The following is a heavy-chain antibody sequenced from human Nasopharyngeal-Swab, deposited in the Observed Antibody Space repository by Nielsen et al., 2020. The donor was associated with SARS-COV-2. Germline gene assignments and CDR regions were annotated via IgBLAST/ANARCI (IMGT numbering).Heavy chain of an antibody. Sequence: GESLKISCAASGFTFSSSAISWVRQAPGMGLEWVSTIGGAGNTLYADSVKGRFTISRDNSKNTVYLQMNSLRAEDTAVYYCAKYLGSGSYQAFWDYWGHGTLVTVSS. D-gene: IGHD1-26*01. J-gene: IGHJ4*01. CDR1: GFTFSSSA. CDR3: AKYLGSGSYQAFWDY. V-gene: IGHV3-23*01. CDR2: IGGAGNT.